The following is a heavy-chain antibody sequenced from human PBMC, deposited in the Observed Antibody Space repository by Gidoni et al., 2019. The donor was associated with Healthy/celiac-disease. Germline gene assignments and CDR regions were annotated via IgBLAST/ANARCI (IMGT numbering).Heavy chain of an antibody. J-gene: IGHJ4*02. D-gene: IGHD3-16*01. Sequence: QVQLQESGPGLVKPSETLSLTCTVSGGSISSYYWSWIRQPPGKGLEWLGYIYYSGSTNYNPSLKSRVTISVDTSKNQFSLKRSSVTAADTAVYYCAQTSGGGGYYFDYWGQGTLVTVSS. V-gene: IGHV4-59*01. CDR1: GGSISSYY. CDR2: IYYSGST. CDR3: AQTSGGGGYYFDY.